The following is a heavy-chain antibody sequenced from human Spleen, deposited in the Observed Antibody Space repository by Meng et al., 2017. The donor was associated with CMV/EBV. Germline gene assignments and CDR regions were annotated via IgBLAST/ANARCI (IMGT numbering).Heavy chain of an antibody. CDR2: ISAYSGYT. CDR1: GYPFNRNG. Sequence: CKATGYPFNRNGVAWVRQAPGQGLEWMGWISAYSGYTKYEEKLQGRVTMTTDTSTSTAYMELRGLRSDDTAVYYCARAGVVEPAALDYWGQGTLVTVSS. CDR3: ARAGVVEPAALDY. D-gene: IGHD2-2*01. J-gene: IGHJ4*02. V-gene: IGHV1-18*01.